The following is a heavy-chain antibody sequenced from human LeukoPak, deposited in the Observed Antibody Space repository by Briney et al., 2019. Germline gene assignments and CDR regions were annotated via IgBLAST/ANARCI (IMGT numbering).Heavy chain of an antibody. D-gene: IGHD4-17*01. CDR2: INHSGST. CDR3: ARAVSTVTTGYYYYYMDV. CDR1: GGSFSGYY. Sequence: SETLSLTCAVYGGSFSGYYWSWIRQPPGKGLEWIGEINHSGSTNYNPSLKSRVTISVDTSKNQFSLKLSSVTAADTAVYYCARAVSTVTTGYYYYYMDVWGKGTTVTVSS. J-gene: IGHJ6*03. V-gene: IGHV4-34*01.